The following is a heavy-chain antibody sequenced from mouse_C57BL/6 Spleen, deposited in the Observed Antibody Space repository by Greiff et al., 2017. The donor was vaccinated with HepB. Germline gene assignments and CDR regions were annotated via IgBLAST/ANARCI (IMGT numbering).Heavy chain of an antibody. D-gene: IGHD1-1*01. V-gene: IGHV1-22*01. J-gene: IGHJ2*01. CDR2: INPNNGGT. CDR1: GYTFTDYN. CDR3: AKGGITTDFDY. Sequence: VQLQQSGPELVKPGASVKMSCKASGYTFTDYNMHWVKQSHGKSLEWIGYINPNNGGTSYNQKFKGKATLTVNKSSSTAYMELRSLTSEDSAVYYCAKGGITTDFDYWGQGTTLTVSS.